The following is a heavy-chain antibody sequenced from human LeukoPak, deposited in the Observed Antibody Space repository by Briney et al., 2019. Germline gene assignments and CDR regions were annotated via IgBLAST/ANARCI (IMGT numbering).Heavy chain of an antibody. J-gene: IGHJ6*03. CDR1: GYTFTSYD. CDR3: ARGRRDCFRYYYYYMDV. Sequence: RRASVKVSCKASGYTFTSYDINWVRQATGQGLEWTGWMNPNSGNTGYAQKFQGRVTMTRNTSISTAYMELSSLRSEDTAVYYCARGRRDCFRYYYYYMDVWGKGTTVTVSS. V-gene: IGHV1-8*01. D-gene: IGHD5-24*01. CDR2: MNPNSGNT.